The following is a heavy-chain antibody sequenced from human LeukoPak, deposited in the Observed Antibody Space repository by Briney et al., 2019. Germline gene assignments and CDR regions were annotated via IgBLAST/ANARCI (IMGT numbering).Heavy chain of an antibody. V-gene: IGHV1-2*02. D-gene: IGHD1-26*01. CDR3: VTLEATIFDY. J-gene: IGHJ4*02. CDR1: GYTFLDYY. CDR2: ISHDSGGT. Sequence: GSSVPDSFLACGYTFLDYYIHWVRQAPGQGLEFLGCISHDSGGTNYLQKFQGGVTLPRDTHISTAYVAVSRLRSAGRPVYFGVTLEATIFDYWGQGTLVTVSS.